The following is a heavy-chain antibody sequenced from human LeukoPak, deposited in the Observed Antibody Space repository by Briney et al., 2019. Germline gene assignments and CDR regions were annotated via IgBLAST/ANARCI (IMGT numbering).Heavy chain of an antibody. CDR1: GFTFDDYA. V-gene: IGHV3-9*01. CDR3: AKEVSSGRHLIFDY. Sequence: GGSLRLSCAASGFTFDDYAMPWVRQAPGKGLEWVSGISWNSGSIGYADSVKGRFTISRDNAKNSLYLQMNSLRAEDTALYYCAKEVSSGRHLIFDYWGQGTLVTVSS. J-gene: IGHJ4*02. D-gene: IGHD6-19*01. CDR2: ISWNSGSI.